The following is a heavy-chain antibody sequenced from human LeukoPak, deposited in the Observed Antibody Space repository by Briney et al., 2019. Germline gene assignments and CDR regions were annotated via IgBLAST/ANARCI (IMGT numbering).Heavy chain of an antibody. V-gene: IGHV1-46*01. J-gene: IGHJ4*02. D-gene: IGHD1-14*01. CDR1: GYTFTSYY. CDR2: INPSGGST. Sequence: ASVKVSCKASGYTFTSYYMHWVRQAPGQGLEWMGIINPSGGSTSYAQKFQGRVTMTRDTSISTAYMELSRLRSDDTAVYYCATLRTRIFYWGQGTLVTVSS. CDR3: ATLRTRIFY.